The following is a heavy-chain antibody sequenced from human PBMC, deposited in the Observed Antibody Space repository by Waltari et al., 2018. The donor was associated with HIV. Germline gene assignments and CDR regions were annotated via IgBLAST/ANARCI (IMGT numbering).Heavy chain of an antibody. CDR1: GFIFNKFG. CDR2: IWYDGGNE. D-gene: IGHD1-20*01. V-gene: IGHV3-33*01. Sequence: QVQLAESGGGVVQPGRSLRLSCVASGFIFNKFGMHWVRQKPGKGLEWVAAIWYDGGNEYYVDSVKGRFTISRDNSKNTLYLQMNSLRAEDTAVYYCARDWTITATTRVDFWGPGTLVTVSS. J-gene: IGHJ4*03. CDR3: ARDWTITATTRVDF.